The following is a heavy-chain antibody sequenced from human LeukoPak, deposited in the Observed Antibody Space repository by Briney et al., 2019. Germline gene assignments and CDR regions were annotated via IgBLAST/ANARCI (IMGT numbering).Heavy chain of an antibody. CDR1: GFTFSSYW. Sequence: GGSLRLSCAASGFTFSSYWMSWVRQAPGKGLEWVANIKQDGSEKYYVDSVKGRFTISRDNAKNSLYLQMNSLRAEDTAMYYCARDTAYCGGDCPPGYYFDYWGQGTLVTVSS. CDR3: ARDTAYCGGDCPPGYYFDY. J-gene: IGHJ4*02. V-gene: IGHV3-7*01. CDR2: IKQDGSEK. D-gene: IGHD2-21*02.